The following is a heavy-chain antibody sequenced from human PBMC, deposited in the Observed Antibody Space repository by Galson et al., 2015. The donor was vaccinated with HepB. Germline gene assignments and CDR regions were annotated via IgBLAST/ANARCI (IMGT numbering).Heavy chain of an antibody. CDR2: ISCSGGRT. CDR3: AREDKQWLVLEGAFDI. V-gene: IGHV3-23*01. CDR1: GFTFSSYA. Sequence: SLRLSCAASGFTFSSYAMSWVRQAPGKGLEWVSAISCSGGRTYYADSVKGRFTISRDNSKNTLYLQMNSLRAEDTAVYYCAREDKQWLVLEGAFDIWGQGTMVTVSS. J-gene: IGHJ3*02. D-gene: IGHD6-19*01.